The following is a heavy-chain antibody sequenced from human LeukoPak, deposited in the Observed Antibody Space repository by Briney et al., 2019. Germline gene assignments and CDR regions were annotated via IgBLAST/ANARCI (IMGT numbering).Heavy chain of an antibody. D-gene: IGHD1-1*01. CDR3: ARGIRTGYGY. V-gene: IGHV4-61*01. J-gene: IGHJ4*02. Sequence: SETLSLTCSVSGGSVRSGNYYWTWIRQPPGKGLEWIGYVDYSGSTSYNPSLRRRVTISLGTSKNQFSLKVMYLTAADTAVYYCARGIRTGYGYWGQGTLVTVSS. CDR2: VDYSGST. CDR1: GGSVRSGNYY.